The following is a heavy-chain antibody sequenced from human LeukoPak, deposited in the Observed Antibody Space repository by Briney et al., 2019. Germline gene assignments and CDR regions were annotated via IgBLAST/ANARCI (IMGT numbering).Heavy chain of an antibody. Sequence: PGGSLRLSCTASGFTLSDFHMSWIRQAPGKGLEWVSHISGSGYAIHHPGSVKGRFTISRDNAKNSLYLQMNSLRVEDSAVYYCARPSGTYSRGGDHWGQGTLVTVSS. CDR3: ARPSGTYSRGGDH. J-gene: IGHJ4*02. CDR1: GFTLSDFH. D-gene: IGHD1-26*01. CDR2: ISGSGYAI. V-gene: IGHV3-11*01.